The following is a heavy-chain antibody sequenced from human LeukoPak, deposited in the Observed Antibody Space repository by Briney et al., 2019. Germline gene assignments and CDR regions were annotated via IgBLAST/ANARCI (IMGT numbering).Heavy chain of an antibody. Sequence: PGRSLRLSCAASGFTFDDYAMHCVRQAPGKGLGWVSGISWNSGSIGYADSVKGRFTISRDNAKNSLYLQMNSLRAEDTALYYCAKDWAWFGDPNGLGGAFDIWGQGTMVTVSS. CDR1: GFTFDDYA. V-gene: IGHV3-9*01. D-gene: IGHD3-10*01. J-gene: IGHJ3*02. CDR2: ISWNSGSI. CDR3: AKDWAWFGDPNGLGGAFDI.